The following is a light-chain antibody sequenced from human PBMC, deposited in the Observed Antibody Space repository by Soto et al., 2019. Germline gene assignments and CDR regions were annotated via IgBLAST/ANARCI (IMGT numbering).Light chain of an antibody. J-gene: IGKJ5*01. CDR3: QQRSNWPPLIT. CDR2: GAS. Sequence: EIVLTQSPGTLSLSPGERATLSCRASQSVRSNFLAWYQQKPGQAPRLLIYGASNRATGIPDRFSGSGSGTDFTLTITRLEPEDFAVYYCQQRSNWPPLITFGQGTRLEIK. CDR1: QSVRSNF. V-gene: IGKV3D-20*02.